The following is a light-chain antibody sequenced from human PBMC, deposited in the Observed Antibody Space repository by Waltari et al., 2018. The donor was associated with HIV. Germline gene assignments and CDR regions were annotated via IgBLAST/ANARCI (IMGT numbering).Light chain of an antibody. Sequence: EVVLTQSPATLSLSPGESATLSCRASQSISIAYVSWYQQKPGQAPRLLIYDASTRASGVPLRFSGSGSETDFTLTITSLQPEDFAVYYCNQDHSFPMTFGQGTKVEIK. V-gene: IGKV3D-7*01. J-gene: IGKJ1*01. CDR1: QSISIAY. CDR2: DAS. CDR3: NQDHSFPMT.